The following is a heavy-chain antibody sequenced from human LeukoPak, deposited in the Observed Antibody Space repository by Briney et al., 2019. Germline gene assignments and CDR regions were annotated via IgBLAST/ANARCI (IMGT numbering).Heavy chain of an antibody. Sequence: SETLSLTCAVYGGSFSDSYWGWIRQPPGEGLEWIGDIDHRRDTNYNPSLKSRVTMSVDTSKNQFSLQLSSVTAADTAVYYCARDGNPWNLDVWGRGTLVTVSS. J-gene: IGHJ2*01. V-gene: IGHV4-34*01. CDR3: ARDGNPWNLDV. D-gene: IGHD1-14*01. CDR2: IDHRRDT. CDR1: GGSFSDSY.